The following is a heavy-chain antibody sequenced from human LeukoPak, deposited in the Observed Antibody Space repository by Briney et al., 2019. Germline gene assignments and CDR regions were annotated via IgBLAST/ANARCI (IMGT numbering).Heavy chain of an antibody. CDR2: IIPIFGTA. Sequence: AASVKVSCKASGGTFSSYAISWVRQAPGQGLEWMGGIIPIFGTANYAQKFQGRVTITTDESTSTAYMELSSLRSEDTAVYYCARDRTMYSSPRHDAFDIWGQGTMVTVSS. J-gene: IGHJ3*02. CDR3: ARDRTMYSSPRHDAFDI. CDR1: GGTFSSYA. V-gene: IGHV1-69*05. D-gene: IGHD6-13*01.